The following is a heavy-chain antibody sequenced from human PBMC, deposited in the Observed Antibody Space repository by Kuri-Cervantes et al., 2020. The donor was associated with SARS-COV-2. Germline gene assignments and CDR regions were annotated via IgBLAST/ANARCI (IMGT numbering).Heavy chain of an antibody. CDR2: INPAGGDT. J-gene: IGHJ6*02. D-gene: IGHD2-15*01. CDR3: TRAGDIVVVPYYGMDV. CDR1: GYTFINHY. V-gene: IGHV1-46*03. Sequence: ASVKVSCKVSGYTFINHYMHWVRQAPGQGLEWMGMINPAGGDTNYAQKFQGRVTMTRDTSTRTVYMELTSLRSEDTAIYYCTRAGDIVVVPYYGMDVWGQGTTVTVSS.